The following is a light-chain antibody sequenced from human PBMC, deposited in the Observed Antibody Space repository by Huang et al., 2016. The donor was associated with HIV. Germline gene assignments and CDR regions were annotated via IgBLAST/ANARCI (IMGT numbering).Light chain of an antibody. Sequence: DIIMTQSPDSLAVSLGERATLNCRSSQSVYSSSTSKDYMAWFQQKPGQPPRLFLFWAYTREAGVPDRFSGSGSGTHFTLTIANLEAEDAAIYYCQQYYSSPQTFGQGTRVEVK. J-gene: IGKJ1*01. V-gene: IGKV4-1*01. CDR2: WAY. CDR1: QSVYSSSTSKDY. CDR3: QQYYSSPQT.